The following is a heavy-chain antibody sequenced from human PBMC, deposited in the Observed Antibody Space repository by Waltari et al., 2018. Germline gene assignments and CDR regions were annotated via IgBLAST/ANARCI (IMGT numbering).Heavy chain of an antibody. Sequence: QVQLVQSGAEVKKPGSSVKVSCKASGGTFSSYAISWVRQAPGQGLEWVGRVSPIFGTANYAQKFQGRVTITADKSTSTAYMGLSSLRSEDTAVYYCARGSRRYSSSSNYYYYGMDVWGQGTTVTVSS. CDR3: ARGSRRYSSSSNYYYYGMDV. J-gene: IGHJ6*02. CDR2: VSPIFGTA. CDR1: GGTFSSYA. D-gene: IGHD6-6*01. V-gene: IGHV1-69*08.